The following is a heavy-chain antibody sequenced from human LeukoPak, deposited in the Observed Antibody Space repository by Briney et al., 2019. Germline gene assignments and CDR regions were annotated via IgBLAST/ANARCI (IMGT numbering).Heavy chain of an antibody. CDR3: ARKGELERRRSWDC. D-gene: IGHD1-1*01. J-gene: IGHJ4*02. CDR1: GFTFSTSW. V-gene: IGHV3-7*03. Sequence: GGSLRLSCAASGFTFSTSWMSWVRQVPGKGLEWVANIKQDGRERYYVDSVKGRFTISRDNAKNSLYLQMSSLRAEDTAVYYCARKGELERRRSWDCWGQGTLVTVSS. CDR2: IKQDGRER.